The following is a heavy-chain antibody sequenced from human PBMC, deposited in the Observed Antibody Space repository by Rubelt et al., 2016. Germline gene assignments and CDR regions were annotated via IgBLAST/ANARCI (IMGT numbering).Heavy chain of an antibody. D-gene: IGHD3-3*01. V-gene: IGHV4-39*01. CDR2: IYSSGST. CDR3: ARGRFLEWLPPDY. CDR1: GGSISSSSYY. J-gene: IGHJ4*02. Sequence: QLQLQESGPGLVKPSETLSLTCTVSGGSISSSSYYWGWIRQPPGKGLEWIGSIYSSGSTYYNPSLKSRVTISVDTSKNQFSLKLSSVTAADTAVYYCARGRFLEWLPPDYWGQGTLVTVSS.